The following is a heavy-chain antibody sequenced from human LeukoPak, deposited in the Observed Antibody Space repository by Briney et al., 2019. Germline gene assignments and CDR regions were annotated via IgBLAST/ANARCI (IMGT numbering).Heavy chain of an antibody. CDR2: INNSGSST. CDR3: AKRHSSTWYFN. D-gene: IGHD6-13*01. CDR1: GFTFSNYA. Sequence: GGTLRLSCTASGFTFSNYAMSWVRQAPGKGLEWVSSINNSGSSTYYADSVKGRFTISRDNSKNTLYLQMNRLRAEDTAVYYCAKRHSSTWYFNWGQGTLVTVSS. J-gene: IGHJ4*02. V-gene: IGHV3-23*01.